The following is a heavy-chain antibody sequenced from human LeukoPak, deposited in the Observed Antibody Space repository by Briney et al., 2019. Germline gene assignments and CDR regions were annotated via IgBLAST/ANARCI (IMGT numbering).Heavy chain of an antibody. CDR1: GFIFRNYG. D-gene: IGHD6-13*01. V-gene: IGHV3-21*01. CDR2: ISPGGDKL. Sequence: GGSLRLSCAASGFIFRNYGMNWVRQAPGRGLEWVSGISPGGDKLYYADSVRGRFIISRDSAKNSVSLQMNSLRAEDTAVYYCARASSAAASIGVWGKGTTVTVSS. CDR3: ARASSAAASIGV. J-gene: IGHJ6*04.